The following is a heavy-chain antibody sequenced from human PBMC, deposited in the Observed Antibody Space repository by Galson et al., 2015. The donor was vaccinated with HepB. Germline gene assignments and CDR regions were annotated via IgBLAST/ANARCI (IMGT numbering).Heavy chain of an antibody. J-gene: IGHJ4*02. CDR1: GFTFSSYA. CDR2: ISGSGGST. V-gene: IGHV3-23*01. Sequence: SLRLSCAASGFTFSSYAMSWVRQAPGKGLEWVSAISGSGGSTYYADSVKGRLTISRDNSKNTLYLQMNSLRAEDTAVYYCAKDNDYGDWPLDYWGQGTLVTVSS. CDR3: AKDNDYGDWPLDY. D-gene: IGHD4-17*01.